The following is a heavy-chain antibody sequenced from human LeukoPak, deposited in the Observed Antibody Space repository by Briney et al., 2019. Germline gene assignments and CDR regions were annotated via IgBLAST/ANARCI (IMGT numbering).Heavy chain of an antibody. V-gene: IGHV3-33*03. CDR2: IWSAGTNE. Sequence: PGRSLRLSCEASGFSLSGYGMHWVRQAPGKGLEWVALIWSAGTNEFYADAVKGRSTISRDNSKNTLYLQMNSLRAEDTAVYYCASSYCGGTLCYDHYWGHGTLVTVSS. CDR3: ASSYCGGTLCYDHY. J-gene: IGHJ4*01. D-gene: IGHD2-21*01. CDR1: GFSLSGYG.